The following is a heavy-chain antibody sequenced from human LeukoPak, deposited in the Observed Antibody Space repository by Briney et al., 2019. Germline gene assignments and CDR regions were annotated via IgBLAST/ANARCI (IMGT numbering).Heavy chain of an antibody. D-gene: IGHD2-15*01. CDR2: INHSGST. CDR1: GGSFSGYY. J-gene: IGHJ4*02. V-gene: IGHV4-34*01. CDR3: ARAETVAATGRYFDY. Sequence: LETLSLTCAVYGGSFSGYYWSWIRQPPGKGLEWIGEINHSGSTNYNPSLKSRVTISVDTSKNQFSLKLSSVTAADTAVYYCARAETVAATGRYFDYWGQGTLVTVSS.